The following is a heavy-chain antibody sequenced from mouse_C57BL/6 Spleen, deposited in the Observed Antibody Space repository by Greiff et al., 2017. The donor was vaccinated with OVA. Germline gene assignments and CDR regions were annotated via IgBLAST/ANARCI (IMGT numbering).Heavy chain of an antibody. CDR2: IWGGGST. V-gene: IGHV2-9*01. D-gene: IGHD1-1*01. CDR1: GFSLTSYG. J-gene: IGHJ3*01. Sequence: VQLQQSGPGLVAPSQSLSITCTVSGFSLTSYGVDWVRQPPGTGLEWLGVIWGGGSTNYNSALMSRLSISQDNSKSQVFLKMNSLQTDDTAMYYCAKHEDYGSSYGAWFAYWGQGTLVTVSA. CDR3: AKHEDYGSSYGAWFAY.